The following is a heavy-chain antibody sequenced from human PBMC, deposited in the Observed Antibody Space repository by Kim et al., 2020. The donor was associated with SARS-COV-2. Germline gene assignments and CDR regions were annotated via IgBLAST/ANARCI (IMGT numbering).Heavy chain of an antibody. CDR2: T. J-gene: IGHJ4*02. CDR3: ARAGDYSTLDD. Sequence: TPYNPTSKSRVTIAVDTSKNQFSLKLSSVTAADTAVYYCARAGDYSTLDDWGQGTLVTVSS. V-gene: IGHV4-30-2*05. D-gene: IGHD4-17*01.